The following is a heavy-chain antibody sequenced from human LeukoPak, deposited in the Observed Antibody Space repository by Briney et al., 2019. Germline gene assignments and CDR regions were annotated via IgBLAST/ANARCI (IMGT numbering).Heavy chain of an antibody. CDR2: ISYDGSNK. CDR1: GGTFSSYA. CDR3: ARRKVATADY. Sequence: SCKASGGTFSSYAMHWVRQAPGKGLEWVAVISYDGSNKYYADSVKGRFTISRDNSKNTLYLQMNSLRAEDTAVYYCARRKVATADYWGQGTLVTVSS. D-gene: IGHD5-12*01. J-gene: IGHJ4*02. V-gene: IGHV3-30*04.